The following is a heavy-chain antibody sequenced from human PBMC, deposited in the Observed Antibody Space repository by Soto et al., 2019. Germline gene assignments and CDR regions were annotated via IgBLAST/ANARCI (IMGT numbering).Heavy chain of an antibody. Sequence: QVQLFQSGAEVKKPGASVKVSGKASGYTVTSYDINWVRLATGQGLEWMGWMNPHRGNPGYEQKFEGRVTMTRITYRVTAYMARSSLSSADTAVYYCARGQNEWFWWGKGTLFTVSA. V-gene: IGHV1-8*01. CDR2: MNPHRGNP. CDR3: ARGQNEWFW. D-gene: IGHD3-3*01. J-gene: IGHJ4*02. CDR1: GYTVTSYD.